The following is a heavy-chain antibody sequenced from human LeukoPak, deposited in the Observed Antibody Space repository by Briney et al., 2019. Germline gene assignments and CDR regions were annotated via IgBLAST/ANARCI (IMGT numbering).Heavy chain of an antibody. Sequence: SETLSLTCTVSGGSASSGSYYWSWLRQPPGTGLEWVGYIYYSGSTNYNPSLKSRVTISVDTSKNQFSLKLSSVTAADTAVYYCAAGGSGSYPYDAFDIWGQGTMVTVSS. V-gene: IGHV4-61*01. CDR2: IYYSGST. CDR1: GGSASSGSYY. J-gene: IGHJ3*02. D-gene: IGHD3-10*01. CDR3: AAGGSGSYPYDAFDI.